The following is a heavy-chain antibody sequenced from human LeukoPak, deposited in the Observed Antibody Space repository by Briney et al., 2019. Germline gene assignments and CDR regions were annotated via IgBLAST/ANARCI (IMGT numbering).Heavy chain of an antibody. CDR3: AKETHLTMVPGYAFDI. CDR2: ISWNGAKI. D-gene: IGHD2-8*01. V-gene: IGHV3-9*01. Sequence: GRSLRLSCAASGFTFDDYAIHWVRQAPGKGLEWVSGISWNGAKIVYADSVKGRFTISRDNAKNSLYLQMDSLGTEDTALYYCAKETHLTMVPGYAFDIWGQGTMVTVSS. CDR1: GFTFDDYA. J-gene: IGHJ3*02.